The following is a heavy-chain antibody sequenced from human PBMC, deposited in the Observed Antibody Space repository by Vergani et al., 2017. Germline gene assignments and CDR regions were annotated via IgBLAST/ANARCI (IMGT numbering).Heavy chain of an antibody. CDR1: GFTFSSYA. J-gene: IGHJ3*02. D-gene: IGHD2-21*01. CDR3: ARDWGARSILWKRSGAFDI. V-gene: IGHV3-23*01. Sequence: EVQLLESGGGLVQPGGSLRLSCAASGFTFSSYAMSWVRQAPGKGLEWVSAISGSGGSTYSADSVKGRFTISRDNAKKSLNLQMNSLRAEDTAVYYCARDWGARSILWKRSGAFDIWGQGTMVTVSS. CDR2: ISGSGGST.